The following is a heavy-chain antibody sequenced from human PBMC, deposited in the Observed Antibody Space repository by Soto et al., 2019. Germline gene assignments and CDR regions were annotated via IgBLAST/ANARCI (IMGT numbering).Heavy chain of an antibody. J-gene: IGHJ4*02. V-gene: IGHV3-30*18. CDR1: GFTFSGYG. CDR2: ISYDGSNK. Sequence: QVQLVESGGGVVQPGRSLRLSCAASGFTFSGYGMHWVRQAPGKGLEWVAVISYDGSNKYYADSVKGRFTISRDKSKNTLYLQMNSLRAEDTAVYYCAKDPYCGGDCYPSFDYWGQGTLVTVSS. CDR3: AKDPYCGGDCYPSFDY. D-gene: IGHD2-21*02.